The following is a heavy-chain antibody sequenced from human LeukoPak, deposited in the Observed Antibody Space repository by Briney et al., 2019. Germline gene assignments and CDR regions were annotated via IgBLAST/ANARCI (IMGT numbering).Heavy chain of an antibody. D-gene: IGHD2-15*01. CDR1: GFTFSSYA. J-gene: IGHJ4*02. CDR3: ARAGVKWYSADY. V-gene: IGHV3-30*04. CDR2: ISYDGSNK. Sequence: GRSLRLSCAASGFTFSSYAMHWVRQAPGKGLEWVAVISYDGSNKYYADSVKGRFTISRDNSKNTLYLQMNSPRAEDTAVYYCARAGVKWYSADYWGQGTLVTVSS.